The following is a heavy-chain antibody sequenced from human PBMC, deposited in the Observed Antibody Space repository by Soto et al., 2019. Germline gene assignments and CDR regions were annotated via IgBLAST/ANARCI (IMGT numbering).Heavy chain of an antibody. J-gene: IGHJ5*02. CDR3: AREWYGDYAERFDP. CDR2: IYHSGST. D-gene: IGHD4-17*01. CDR1: GGSISSSNW. Sequence: QVQLQESGPGLVKPSGTLSLTCAVSGGSISSSNWWSWVGQPPGKGLEGIGEIYHSGSTNYNPALTSRVTISVDKSTTKFPLKLSSVTAADTDVDYCAREWYGDYAERFDPWGQGTLVTVSS. V-gene: IGHV4-4*02.